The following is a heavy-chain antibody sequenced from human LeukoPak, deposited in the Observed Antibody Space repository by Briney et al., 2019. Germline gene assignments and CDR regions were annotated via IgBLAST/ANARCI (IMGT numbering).Heavy chain of an antibody. D-gene: IGHD3-3*01. CDR1: GGSFSGYY. CDR3: ARDSPYDFWSGYYPSGWFDP. V-gene: IGHV4-34*01. J-gene: IGHJ5*02. CDR2: INHSGST. Sequence: SETLSLTCAVYGGSFSGYYWSWIRQPPGKGLEWIGEINHSGSTNYNPSLKSRVTMSVDTSKNQFSLKLSSVTAADTAVYYCARDSPYDFWSGYYPSGWFDPWGQGTLVTVSS.